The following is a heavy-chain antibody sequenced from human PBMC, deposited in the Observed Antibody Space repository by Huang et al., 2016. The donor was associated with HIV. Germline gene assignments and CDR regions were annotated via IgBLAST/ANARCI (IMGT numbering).Heavy chain of an antibody. Sequence: EVQLVESGGGLVQPGGSLRLSCAASGFSISSYWMNWVRQAPGKGLVWVSRINSDGSSTSYADSLKGRFTISRDNAKNTLYLQMNSLRAEDTAVYYCARDPRIQSWLNFFDYWGQGTLVSVSS. J-gene: IGHJ4*02. CDR3: ARDPRIQSWLNFFDY. CDR1: GFSISSYW. CDR2: INSDGSST. D-gene: IGHD3-22*01. V-gene: IGHV3-74*01.